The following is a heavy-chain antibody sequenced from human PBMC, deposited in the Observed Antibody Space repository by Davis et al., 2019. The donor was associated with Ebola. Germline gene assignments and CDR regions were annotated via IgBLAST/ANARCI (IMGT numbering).Heavy chain of an antibody. CDR2: IYTGDSDT. J-gene: IGHJ3*02. D-gene: IGHD7-27*01. V-gene: IGHV5-51*01. CDR3: ASLRRTITGMDDGFDI. CDR1: DNTFTNYW. Sequence: GGSLRLSCKGSDNTFTNYWIGWVRQMPGKGLEWMGIIYTGDSDTRYSPSFRGQVTISADKSSKTAFLQWSSLKASDTAMYYCASLRRTITGMDDGFDIWGQGTMVTVSS.